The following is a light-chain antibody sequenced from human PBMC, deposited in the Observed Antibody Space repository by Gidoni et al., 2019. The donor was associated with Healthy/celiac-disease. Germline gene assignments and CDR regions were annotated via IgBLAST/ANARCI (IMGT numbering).Light chain of an antibody. J-gene: IGKJ4*01. CDR2: AAS. CDR1: QVISNS. CDR3: QQYCSTPLT. Sequence: DLQMPQCPSSLSASVGHIVTTTCPGSQVISNSLAWYQQKPGKAPKLLLYAASRLESGIPSRFSGSGSGTDYTLTISSLQPEDFATYYCQQYCSTPLTFGGGTKVEIK. V-gene: IGKV1-NL1*01.